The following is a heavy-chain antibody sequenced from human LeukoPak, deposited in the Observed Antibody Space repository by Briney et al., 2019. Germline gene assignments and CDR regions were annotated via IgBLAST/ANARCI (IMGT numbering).Heavy chain of an antibody. CDR2: IYTSGST. Sequence: SETLSLTCTVSGGSISSYYWSWIRQPAGKGLEWIGRIYTSGSTNYNPSLKSRVTMSVDTSKSQFSLKLSSVTAADTAVYYCAITAYDYGVFDYWGQGTLVTVSS. CDR1: GGSISSYY. CDR3: AITAYDYGVFDY. J-gene: IGHJ4*02. D-gene: IGHD4-17*01. V-gene: IGHV4-4*07.